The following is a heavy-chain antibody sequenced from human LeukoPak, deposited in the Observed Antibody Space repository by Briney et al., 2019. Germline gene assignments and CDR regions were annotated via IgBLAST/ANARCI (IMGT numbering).Heavy chain of an antibody. CDR3: ATGRCSGGSCYCPDY. V-gene: IGHV3-23*01. D-gene: IGHD2-15*01. J-gene: IGHJ4*02. CDR2: TSTSGGNT. CDR1: GFTFSSYA. Sequence: GGSLRLSCAASGFTFSSYAMTWVRQAPGKGLEWVSVTSTSGGNTYYADSVKGRFTISRDNSKNTLYLQMNSLRAEDTAVYYCATGRCSGGSCYCPDYWGQGALVTVSS.